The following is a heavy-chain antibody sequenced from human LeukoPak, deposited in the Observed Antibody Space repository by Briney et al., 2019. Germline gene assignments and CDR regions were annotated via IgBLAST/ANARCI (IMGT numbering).Heavy chain of an antibody. Sequence: GGSLRLSCVASGFIFSNFPMTWVRQAPGKGLEWVSAISGSDGRTYYADSMKGRFTISRDNSKNTLYLQMNSLRAEDTAVYYCAKDRGYWGQGTLVTVSS. CDR1: GFIFSNFP. V-gene: IGHV3-23*01. CDR3: AKDRGY. CDR2: ISGSDGRT. J-gene: IGHJ4*02.